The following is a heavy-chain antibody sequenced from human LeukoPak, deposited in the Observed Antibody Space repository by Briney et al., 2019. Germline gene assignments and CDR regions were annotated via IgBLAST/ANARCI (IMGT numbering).Heavy chain of an antibody. V-gene: IGHV3-21*01. D-gene: IGHD2-15*01. Sequence: PGGSLRLSCAASGFTFSSYSMNWVRQAPGKGLEWVSSISSSSYIYYADSVKGRFTISRDNAKNSLYLQMSSLRAEDTAVYYCASHYTSCSGGSCYYYYYGMDVWGKGTTVTVSS. J-gene: IGHJ6*04. CDR3: ASHYTSCSGGSCYYYYYGMDV. CDR2: ISSSSYI. CDR1: GFTFSSYS.